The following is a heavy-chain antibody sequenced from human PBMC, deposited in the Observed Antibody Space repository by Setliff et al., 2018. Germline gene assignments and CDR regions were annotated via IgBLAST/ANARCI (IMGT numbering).Heavy chain of an antibody. CDR3: AKEVYRYGLNRIDY. D-gene: IGHD5-18*01. J-gene: IGHJ4*02. CDR1: GFTFSNYA. V-gene: IGHV3-23*01. CDR2: ISDSGGST. Sequence: GGSLRLSCVASGFTFSNYAMNWVRQAQGKGLEWVSAISDSGGSTYYADSVKGRFTISRDNSKNTLYLQMNSLRAEDTAVYYCAKEVYRYGLNRIDYWGQGTLVTGSS.